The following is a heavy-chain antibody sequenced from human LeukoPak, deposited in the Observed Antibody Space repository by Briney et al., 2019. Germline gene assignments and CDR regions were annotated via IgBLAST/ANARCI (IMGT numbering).Heavy chain of an antibody. D-gene: IGHD2-21*02. CDR3: AGYHAYGVTTPPLGY. CDR2: IYYFGST. CDR1: GGSISTSDPY. V-gene: IGHV4-39*07. J-gene: IGHJ4*02. Sequence: SETLSLTCSVSGGSISTSDPYWGWMRQPPGKALEWIGTIYYFGSTYYNPSLKSRVTISVDTSKNQFSLKLTSVTAADTAVYFCAGYHAYGVTTPPLGYWGQGTLVTVSS.